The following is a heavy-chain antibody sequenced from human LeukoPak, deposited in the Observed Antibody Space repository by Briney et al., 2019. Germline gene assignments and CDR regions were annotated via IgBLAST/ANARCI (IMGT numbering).Heavy chain of an antibody. J-gene: IGHJ4*02. Sequence: ASVKVSCKASGYTFTTYYIHWVRQAPGQGLEWMGIINPSGGTTTYAQKFQGRVTMTRDTSTSTVYMELNSLRSEDTAVYYCARTDCTNGVCYIPYFDYWGQGTLVTVSS. V-gene: IGHV1-46*01. CDR3: ARTDCTNGVCYIPYFDY. CDR2: INPSGGTT. CDR1: GYTFTTYY. D-gene: IGHD2-8*01.